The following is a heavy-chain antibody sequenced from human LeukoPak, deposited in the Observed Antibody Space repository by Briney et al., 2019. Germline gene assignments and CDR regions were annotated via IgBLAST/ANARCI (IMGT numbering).Heavy chain of an antibody. CDR2: IIPIFGTA. CDR3: ARTMLKYYYYMDV. V-gene: IGHV1-69*06. J-gene: IGHJ6*03. D-gene: IGHD2-2*01. Sequence: GASVKVSCKASGGTFSSYAISWVRQAPGQGLEWMGGIIPIFGTANYAQKFQGRVTITADKSTSTAYMELSSLRSEDTAVYYCARTMLKYYYYMDVWGKGTTVTVSS. CDR1: GGTFSSYA.